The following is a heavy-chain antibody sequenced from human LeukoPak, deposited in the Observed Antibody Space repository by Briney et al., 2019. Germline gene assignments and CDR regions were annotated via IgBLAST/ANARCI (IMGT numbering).Heavy chain of an antibody. Sequence: SETLSLTCTVSGYSISSGYYWGWIRQPPGKGLEWIGSIYYSGSTYYNPSLKSRVTISVDTSKNQFSLKLSSVTAADTAVYYCARRGTPIAAAGTDYWGQGTLVTVSS. CDR2: IYYSGST. J-gene: IGHJ4*02. D-gene: IGHD6-13*01. CDR1: GYSISSGYY. CDR3: ARRGTPIAAAGTDY. V-gene: IGHV4-38-2*02.